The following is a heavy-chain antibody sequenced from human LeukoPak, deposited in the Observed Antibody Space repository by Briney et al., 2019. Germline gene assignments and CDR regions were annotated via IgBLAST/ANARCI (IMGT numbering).Heavy chain of an antibody. CDR3: AKDIIGATRFDY. CDR2: ISGSGGST. J-gene: IGHJ4*02. V-gene: IGHV3-23*01. CDR1: GFTFSSYA. Sequence: GGSLRLSCEASGFTFSSYAMSWVRQAPGKGLEWVSAISGSGGSTYYADSVKGRFTISRDNSKNTLYLQMNSLRAEDTAVYYCAKDIIGATRFDYWGQGTLVTVSS. D-gene: IGHD1-26*01.